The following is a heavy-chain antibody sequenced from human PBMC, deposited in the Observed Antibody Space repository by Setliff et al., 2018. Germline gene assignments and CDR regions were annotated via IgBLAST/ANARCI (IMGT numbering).Heavy chain of an antibody. CDR1: GFTFGDFA. CDR2: IGGRGIST. D-gene: IGHD7-27*01. V-gene: IGHV3-23*01. CDR3: ARDLHWGFDY. Sequence: GGSLRLSCAASGFTFGDFAMTWVRQAPGKGLEWVSGIGGRGISTYYADSVKGRFTISRDNSKNSLYLQMNSLRAEDTAVYYCARDLHWGFDYWGLGTLVTVSS. J-gene: IGHJ4*02.